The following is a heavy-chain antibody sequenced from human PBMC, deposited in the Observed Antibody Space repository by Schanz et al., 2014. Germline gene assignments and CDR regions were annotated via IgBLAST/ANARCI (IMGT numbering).Heavy chain of an antibody. V-gene: IGHV3-21*02. Sequence: EVLLVESGGGLVKPGGSLRLSCAASGFTFSSYSMNWVRQAPGKGLEWVSSISSSGSYIYYADSVKGRFSISRDNAKNSLFLQMNRLRAEDTAVYYRARVHHYDPSGWGYFDYWGQGALVTVSS. CDR1: GFTFSSYS. J-gene: IGHJ4*02. CDR3: ARVHHYDPSGWGYFDY. CDR2: ISSSGSYI. D-gene: IGHD3-22*01.